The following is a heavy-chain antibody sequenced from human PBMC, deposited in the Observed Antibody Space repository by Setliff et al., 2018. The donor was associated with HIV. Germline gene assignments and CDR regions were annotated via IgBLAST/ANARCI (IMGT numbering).Heavy chain of an antibody. V-gene: IGHV4-34*01. CDR3: ARLDTVMLYTDC. J-gene: IGHJ4*02. Sequence: SETLSLTCAVYGGSFSGYYWTWIRQPPGKGLEWIGEINHSGSTYYNPSLKSRVTISVDTSKSQFSLKLSSVTAADTAVYYCARLDTVMLYTDCWGQGTLVTAPQ. CDR2: INHSGST. D-gene: IGHD3-16*01. CDR1: GGSFSGYY.